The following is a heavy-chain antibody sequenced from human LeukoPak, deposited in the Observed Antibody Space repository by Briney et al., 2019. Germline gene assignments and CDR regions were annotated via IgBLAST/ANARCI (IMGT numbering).Heavy chain of an antibody. CDR2: INYNSGNI. Sequence: PGGSLRLSCAASGFTFDDYAMHWVRLAPGKGLEWVSSINYNSGNIGYAVSAKGRFTISRDNAKNSLYLQMNSLRTEDTALYYCAKGPGGTYYLGFDIWGQGTMVTVSS. J-gene: IGHJ3*02. CDR3: AKGPGGTYYLGFDI. CDR1: GFTFDDYA. D-gene: IGHD1-26*01. V-gene: IGHV3-9*01.